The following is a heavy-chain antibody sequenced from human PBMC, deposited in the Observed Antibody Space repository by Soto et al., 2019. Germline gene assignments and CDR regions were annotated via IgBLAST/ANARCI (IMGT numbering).Heavy chain of an antibody. V-gene: IGHV1-18*04. CDR3: ARDQYYFDSSGYYDF. D-gene: IGHD3-22*01. Sequence: QIQLVQSGAEVKKPGASVRVSCETSGYTFVSYGISWVRQAPGQGLEWMGWISPYNGNTNYAEKFKDRVTLTTDTSTDPAFLDLRSLTSDDTAVYFCARDQYYFDSSGYYDFWGQGTLVTVSS. CDR2: ISPYNGNT. CDR1: GYTFVSYG. J-gene: IGHJ4*02.